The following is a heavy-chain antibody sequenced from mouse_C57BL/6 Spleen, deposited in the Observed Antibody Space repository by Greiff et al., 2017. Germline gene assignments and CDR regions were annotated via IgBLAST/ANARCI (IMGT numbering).Heavy chain of an antibody. CDR2: IDPENGDT. CDR3: AREGGYYFDY. J-gene: IGHJ2*01. Sequence: VQLKQSGAELVRPGASVKLSCTASGFNIKDDTMHWVKQRPEQGLEWIGWIDPENGDTEYASKFQGKATITADTSSNTAYLQLSSLTSEDTAVYYCAREGGYYFDYWGQGTTRTVSS. CDR1: GFNIKDDT. V-gene: IGHV14-4*01.